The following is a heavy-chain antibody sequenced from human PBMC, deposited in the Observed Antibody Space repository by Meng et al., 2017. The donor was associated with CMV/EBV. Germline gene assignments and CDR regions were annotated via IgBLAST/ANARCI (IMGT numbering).Heavy chain of an antibody. CDR2: IKQDGSEK. D-gene: IGHD3-3*01. V-gene: IGHV3-7*01. J-gene: IGHJ5*02. CDR1: GFTFSSYW. Sequence: GESLKISCAASGFTFSSYWMSWVRQAPGKGLEWVANIKQDGSEKYYVDSVKGRFTISRDNAKNSLYLQMNSLRAEDTAVYYCARESTIFEVVISPWGQGTLVTVSS. CDR3: ARESTIFEVVISP.